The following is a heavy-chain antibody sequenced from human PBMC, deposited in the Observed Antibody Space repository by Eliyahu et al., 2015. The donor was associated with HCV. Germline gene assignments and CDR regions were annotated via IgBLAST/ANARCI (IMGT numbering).Heavy chain of an antibody. CDR2: IWYDGSNK. V-gene: IGHV3-33*01. Sequence: QVQLVESGGGVVQPGRSLRLSCAASGFTFSSXGXHWVRXAPGKGLEXVAVIWYDGSNKYYADSVKGRFTISRDNSKNTLYLQMNSLRAEDTAVYYCARDTRYYYDSSGTHDAFDIWGQGTMVTVSS. D-gene: IGHD3-22*01. J-gene: IGHJ3*02. CDR1: GFTFSSXG. CDR3: ARDTRYYYDSSGTHDAFDI.